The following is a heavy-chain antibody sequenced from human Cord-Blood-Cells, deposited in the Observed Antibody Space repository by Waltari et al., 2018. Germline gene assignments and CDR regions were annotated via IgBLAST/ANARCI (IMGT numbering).Heavy chain of an antibody. V-gene: IGHV3-15*01. Sequence: EVQLVESGGGLVKPGGSLRLSCAASGFTSSNAWMSWVRQAPGKGLEWVGRIKSKTDGGTTDYAAPVKGRFIISRDYSKNTLYLQMNSLKTEDTAVYYCTTDRGWYFDLWGRGTLVTVSS. J-gene: IGHJ2*01. CDR2: IKSKTDGGTT. D-gene: IGHD3-10*01. CDR3: TTDRGWYFDL. CDR1: GFTSSNAW.